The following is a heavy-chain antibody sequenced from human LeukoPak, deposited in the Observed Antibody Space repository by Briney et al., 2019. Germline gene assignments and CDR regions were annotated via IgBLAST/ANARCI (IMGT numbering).Heavy chain of an antibody. D-gene: IGHD6-25*01. J-gene: IGHJ4*02. V-gene: IGHV7-4-1*02. CDR3: ARGGYSRGQGSPFDY. Sequence: ASVKVSCKASGYTFTNYPMIWVRQAPGQGLEWMGWINTNTGSPTYAQGLTGRFVFSLDTSLSTAYVQSTSLQAEDTAMYYCARGGYSRGQGSPFDYWGQGTLVTVSS. CDR1: GYTFTNYP. CDR2: INTNTGSP.